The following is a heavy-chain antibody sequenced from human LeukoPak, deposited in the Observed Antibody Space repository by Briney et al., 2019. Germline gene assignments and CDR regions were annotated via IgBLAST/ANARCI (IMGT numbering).Heavy chain of an antibody. CDR3: AREGGSSSWKAFDI. CDR1: GGSISSSSYY. Sequence: SETLSLTCTVSGGSISSSSYYWGWIRQPPGKGLEWIGSIYYSGSTYYNPSLKSRVTISVDTSKNQFSLKLSSVTAADTAVYYCAREGGSSSWKAFDIWGQGTMVTVSS. D-gene: IGHD6-13*01. J-gene: IGHJ3*02. CDR2: IYYSGST. V-gene: IGHV4-39*02.